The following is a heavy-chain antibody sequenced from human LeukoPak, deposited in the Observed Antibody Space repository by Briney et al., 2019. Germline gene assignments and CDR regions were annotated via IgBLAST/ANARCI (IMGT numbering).Heavy chain of an antibody. Sequence: PGGSLRLSCAASGFTSTNYWMYWVRQAPGKGLVWVSRISSDGSTRNYADSVKGRFTISRDNSKNTLYLQMNSLRAEDTAVYYCAKVPPLRLGELSLYFDYWGQGTLVTVSS. CDR3: AKVPPLRLGELSLYFDY. V-gene: IGHV3-74*01. CDR2: ISSDGSTR. J-gene: IGHJ4*02. D-gene: IGHD3-16*02. CDR1: GFTSTNYW.